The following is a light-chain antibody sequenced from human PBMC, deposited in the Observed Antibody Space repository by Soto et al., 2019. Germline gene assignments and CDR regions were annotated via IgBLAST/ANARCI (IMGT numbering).Light chain of an antibody. CDR1: HSVSNN. J-gene: IGKJ5*01. V-gene: IGKV3-15*01. Sequence: EIIMTQSPATLSVSPGERATLSCRASHSVSNNLAWYQQKPGQAPRLLIYYASTRATGIPARFSGSGSGTEFTLNISSLQSEDFALYYGQQYNDWPPITFGQGTRLEVK. CDR3: QQYNDWPPIT. CDR2: YAS.